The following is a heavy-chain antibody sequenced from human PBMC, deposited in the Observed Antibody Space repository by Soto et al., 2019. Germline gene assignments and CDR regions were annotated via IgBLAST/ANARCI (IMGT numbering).Heavy chain of an antibody. Sequence: QVQLMQSGAEVKKPGASVKVSCQTSGYNFPSYGINWVRQAPGQGLEWMGWISSYSGNTKYAQNLQGRVTMTADTSTTTAYMELRSLRSDDTAVYYCARGGDCSSTSCYTPNYYYGLDVWGQGTTVIVSS. CDR3: ARGGDCSSTSCYTPNYYYGLDV. CDR2: ISSYSGNT. J-gene: IGHJ6*02. V-gene: IGHV1-18*01. D-gene: IGHD2-2*02. CDR1: GYNFPSYG.